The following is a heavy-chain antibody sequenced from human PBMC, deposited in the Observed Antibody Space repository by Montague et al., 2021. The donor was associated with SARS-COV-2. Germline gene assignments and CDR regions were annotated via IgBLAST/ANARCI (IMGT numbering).Heavy chain of an antibody. Sequence: SLRLSCAASGFTFSSYSMTWVRQAPGKGLEWVSYISSSSSYIYYADSVKGRFTISRDNAKNSLYLQMNSLRAEDTAVYYCARDDFRIAAAVFDYWGQGTLVTVSS. V-gene: IGHV3-21*01. J-gene: IGHJ4*02. CDR3: ARDDFRIAAAVFDY. CDR1: GFTFSSYS. CDR2: ISSSSSYI. D-gene: IGHD6-13*01.